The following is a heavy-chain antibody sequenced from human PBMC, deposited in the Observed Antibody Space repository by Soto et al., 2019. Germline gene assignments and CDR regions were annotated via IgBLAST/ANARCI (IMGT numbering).Heavy chain of an antibody. CDR3: AHKMGSGSYYRAPPHYFDY. Sequence: QITLKESGPTLVKPTQTLTLTCTFSGFSLSTSGVGVGWIRQPPGKALEWLALIYWDDDKRYSPSLKSRLTITKDTSKNQVVLTMTNMDPVDTATYYCAHKMGSGSYYRAPPHYFDYWGQGTLVTVSS. V-gene: IGHV2-5*02. J-gene: IGHJ4*02. CDR1: GFSLSTSGVG. D-gene: IGHD3-10*01. CDR2: IYWDDDK.